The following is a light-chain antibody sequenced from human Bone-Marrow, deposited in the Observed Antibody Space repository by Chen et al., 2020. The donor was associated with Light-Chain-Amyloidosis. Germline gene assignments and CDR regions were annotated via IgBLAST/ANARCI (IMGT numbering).Light chain of an antibody. V-gene: IGKV2-28*01. CDR1: QSLLYSDGYNY. Sequence: IVMTPPSLSPPPTPGGAASPSFMSSQSLLYSDGYNYLDWYLQKPGQSPQLLIYLGSYRASGVPDRFSGSGSGTDFTLKISRVEAEDVGAYYCMQNLRMQNLQTPSITFGQGTRLEIK. CDR3: MQNLRMQNLQTPSIT. J-gene: IGKJ5*01. CDR2: LGS.